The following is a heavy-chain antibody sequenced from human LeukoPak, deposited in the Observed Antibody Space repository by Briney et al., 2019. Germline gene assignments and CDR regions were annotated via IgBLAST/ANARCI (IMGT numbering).Heavy chain of an antibody. D-gene: IGHD3-10*01. Sequence: ASVKVSCKASGYTFSGYYMHWVRQAPGQGLEWMGWINPNSGGTDYAQKFQGWVTMTRDTSISTAYMELSRLRSDDTAVYYCASGDRVTMLRGGNIGYFDYWGQGTLVTVSS. CDR1: GYTFSGYY. CDR2: INPNSGGT. V-gene: IGHV1-2*04. J-gene: IGHJ4*02. CDR3: ASGDRVTMLRGGNIGYFDY.